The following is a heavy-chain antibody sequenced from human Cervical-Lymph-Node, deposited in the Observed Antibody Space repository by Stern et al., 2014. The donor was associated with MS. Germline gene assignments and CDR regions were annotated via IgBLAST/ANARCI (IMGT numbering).Heavy chain of an antibody. CDR1: GESIAGYY. CDR2: IYYSGST. J-gene: IGHJ4*02. CDR3: ARQKWDRDTYLEY. V-gene: IGHV4-59*08. Sequence: QVQLQESGPGLVKPSETLSLTCTVSGESIAGYYWNWIRQPPGKGLEWIGYIYYSGSTPYNPSLKSRVTISLDTSKSHFSLKVTSVTAADTAIYYCARQKWDRDTYLEYWGQGSLVTVSS. D-gene: IGHD1-26*01.